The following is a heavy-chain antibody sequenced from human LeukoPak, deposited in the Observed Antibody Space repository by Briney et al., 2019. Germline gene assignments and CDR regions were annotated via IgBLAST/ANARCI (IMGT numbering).Heavy chain of an antibody. V-gene: IGHV3-74*01. D-gene: IGHD2-2*01. Sequence: GGSLRLSCAASGNYWMHWVRQAPGKGLVWVSHINGDGSWTTYADSVKGRFTISKDNAKNTVYLQMNNLRAEDTAVYYCVSFYETYWGRGTLVIVS. CDR3: VSFYETY. CDR1: GNYW. J-gene: IGHJ4*02. CDR2: INGDGSWT.